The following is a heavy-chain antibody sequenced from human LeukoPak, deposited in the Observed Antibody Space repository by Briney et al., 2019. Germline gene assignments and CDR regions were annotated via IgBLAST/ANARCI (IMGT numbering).Heavy chain of an antibody. Sequence: GGSLRLSCAASGFIFSDYGMSWVRQAPGKGLEWVSTISDGGGITYYADSVKGRFTISRDNAKNSLYLQMNSLRAEDTAVYYCAELGITMIGGVWGKGTTVTISS. CDR2: ISDGGGIT. V-gene: IGHV3-23*01. CDR1: GFIFSDYG. D-gene: IGHD3-10*02. J-gene: IGHJ6*04. CDR3: AELGITMIGGV.